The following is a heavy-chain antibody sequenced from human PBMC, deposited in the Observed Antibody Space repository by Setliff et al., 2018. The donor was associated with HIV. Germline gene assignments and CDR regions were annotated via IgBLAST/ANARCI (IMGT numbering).Heavy chain of an antibody. CDR2: IYPSGST. CDR3: ARDWDTGVENYYVDI. CDR1: GGSISSNDYY. Sequence: SETLSLTCTVSGGSISSNDYYWGWIRQPAGKGLEWIGRIYPSGSTNYNPSLKSRVTISIDTSKNQFSLKLSSMTAADTAVYYCARDWDTGVENYYVDIWGKGTTVTVSS. D-gene: IGHD2-8*02. V-gene: IGHV4-61*02. J-gene: IGHJ6*03.